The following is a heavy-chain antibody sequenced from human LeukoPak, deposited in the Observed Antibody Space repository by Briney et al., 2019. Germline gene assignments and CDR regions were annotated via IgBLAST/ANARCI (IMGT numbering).Heavy chain of an antibody. J-gene: IGHJ2*01. Sequence: PSETLSLTCTVSGGSISSYYWNWIRQPPGKGLEWIGYIYYSGSTNYNPSLKSRVTISVDTSKNQFSLKLSSVTAADTAVYYCARDRGTTAMANWYFDLWGRGTLVTVSS. CDR2: IYYSGST. D-gene: IGHD5-18*01. CDR3: ARDRGTTAMANWYFDL. V-gene: IGHV4-59*01. CDR1: GGSISSYY.